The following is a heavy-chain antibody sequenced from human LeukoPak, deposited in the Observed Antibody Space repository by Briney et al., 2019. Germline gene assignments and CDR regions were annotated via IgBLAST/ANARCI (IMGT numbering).Heavy chain of an antibody. CDR2: ISWNSGSI. Sequence: GGSLRLSCAASGFTFDDYAMHWVRQAPGKGLEGVLGISWNSGSIGYEDSVKGRFTISRDNAKDSLFLQMNSLRAEDTAVYFCARSFLMSFGELLSGGFDVWGQGAMVTVSS. V-gene: IGHV3-9*01. J-gene: IGHJ3*01. CDR3: ARSFLMSFGELLSGGFDV. D-gene: IGHD3-10*01. CDR1: GFTFDDYA.